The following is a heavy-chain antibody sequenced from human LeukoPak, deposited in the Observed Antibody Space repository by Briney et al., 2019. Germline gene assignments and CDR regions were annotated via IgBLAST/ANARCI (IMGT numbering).Heavy chain of an antibody. CDR1: GFTFSSYG. CDR2: ISGSGGST. D-gene: IGHD3-3*01. V-gene: IGHV3-23*01. J-gene: IGHJ4*02. Sequence: GRSLRLSCAASGFTFSSYGMHWVRQAPGKGLEWVSAISGSGGSTYYADSVKGRFTISRDNSKNTLYLQMNSLRAEDTAVYYCAKDDYDFWSGSQPIDYWGQGTLVTVSS. CDR3: AKDDYDFWSGSQPIDY.